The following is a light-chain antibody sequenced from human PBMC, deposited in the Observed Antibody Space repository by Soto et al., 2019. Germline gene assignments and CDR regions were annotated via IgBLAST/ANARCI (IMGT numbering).Light chain of an antibody. Sequence: EILLTQSPATLSFSPWEVATLSCRASQSVNTYLAWYQQKPGQAPRLLIYDAYNRATGVPARFSGSGSGTDFTLTISTLEPEDVAVYYCQQRTDWPTFGQGTKVDIK. V-gene: IGKV3-11*01. CDR1: QSVNTY. CDR2: DAY. CDR3: QQRTDWPT. J-gene: IGKJ1*01.